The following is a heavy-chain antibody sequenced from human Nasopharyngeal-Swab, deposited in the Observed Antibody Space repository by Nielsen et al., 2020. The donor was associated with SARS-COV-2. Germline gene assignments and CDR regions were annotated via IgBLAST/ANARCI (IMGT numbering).Heavy chain of an antibody. D-gene: IGHD2-15*01. CDR2: FYYSGST. V-gene: IGHV4-39*01. Sequence: GSVRLSWTGSGCSFSSSSYYWGWLRQPPGKGLEWIGSFYYSGSTYYNPSLKSRVTISVDTSKNQFSLKLSSVTAADTAVYYCAGRYCSGGSCSGVQEGDVFDIWGPGTMVTVSS. CDR1: GCSFSSSSYY. J-gene: IGHJ3*02. CDR3: AGRYCSGGSCSGVQEGDVFDI.